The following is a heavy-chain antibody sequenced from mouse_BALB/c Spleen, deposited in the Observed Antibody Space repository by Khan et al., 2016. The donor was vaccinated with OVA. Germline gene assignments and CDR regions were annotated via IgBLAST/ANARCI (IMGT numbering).Heavy chain of an antibody. D-gene: IGHD2-1*01. CDR2: INTYTGEP. V-gene: IGHV9-3-1*01. CDR3: ARVGNYWYFDV. CDR1: GYTFTNYG. J-gene: IGHJ1*01. Sequence: QIQLVQSGPELKKPGETVKISCKASGYTFTNYGMTWVKQAPGKGLKWMGWINTYTGEPTYADDFKGRFAFSLETSANTASLQIKDRKNEDTATYFCARVGNYWYFDVWGAGTTVTVSS.